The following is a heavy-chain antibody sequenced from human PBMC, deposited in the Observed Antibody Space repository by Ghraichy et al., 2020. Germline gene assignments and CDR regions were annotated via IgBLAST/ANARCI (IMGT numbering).Heavy chain of an antibody. Sequence: SETLSLTCTVSGGSINNYYWSWIRQPPGKGLELIGYIYYSGSTSYNPSLKSRVTISVDTSKKQFSLNLTSVTAADTAVYFCARFTSHLLPRKNYYYYMDVWGKGATVTVSS. CDR3: ARFTSHLLPRKNYYYYMDV. V-gene: IGHV4-59*01. CDR1: GGSINNYY. J-gene: IGHJ6*03. D-gene: IGHD2-2*01. CDR2: IYYSGST.